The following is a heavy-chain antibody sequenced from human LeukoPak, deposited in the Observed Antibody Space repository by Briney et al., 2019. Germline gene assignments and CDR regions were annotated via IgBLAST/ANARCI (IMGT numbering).Heavy chain of an antibody. CDR1: GLTFSTSG. CDR3: ATETNGRHYDY. Sequence: GGSLRLSCTASGLTFSTSGFNWVRQAPGKGLEWVASIGPTGSDRYHADSIKGRFTISRDNASNFLYLQMNSLRAEDAAVYYCATETNGRHYDYWGQGTLLTVSS. CDR2: IGPTGSDR. J-gene: IGHJ4*02. V-gene: IGHV3-21*06. D-gene: IGHD1-14*01.